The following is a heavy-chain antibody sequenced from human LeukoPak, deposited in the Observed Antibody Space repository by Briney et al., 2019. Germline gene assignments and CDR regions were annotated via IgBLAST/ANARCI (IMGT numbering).Heavy chain of an antibody. CDR2: IKHDGCEK. Sequence: GGSLRLSCAASGFTFSSYWMSWVRQAPGKGLEWVASIKHDGCEKYYVGSVRGRFTISRDNAKNSLYVQMNSLRGEDTAVYYCVRRWIAANTFDIWGQGTMVTVSS. CDR1: GFTFSSYW. J-gene: IGHJ3*02. CDR3: VRRWIAANTFDI. D-gene: IGHD2-15*01. V-gene: IGHV3-7*01.